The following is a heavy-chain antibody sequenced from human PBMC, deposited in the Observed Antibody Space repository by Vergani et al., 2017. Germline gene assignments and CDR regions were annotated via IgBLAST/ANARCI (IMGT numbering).Heavy chain of an antibody. Sequence: NPSLKSRATISMDQSKNQFSLKLNSVTAADTAVYYCATIPLWYGTSADFDFWGQGTLVTVSS. CDR3: ATIPLWYGTSADFDF. J-gene: IGHJ4*02. V-gene: IGHV4-4*02. D-gene: IGHD2-21*01.